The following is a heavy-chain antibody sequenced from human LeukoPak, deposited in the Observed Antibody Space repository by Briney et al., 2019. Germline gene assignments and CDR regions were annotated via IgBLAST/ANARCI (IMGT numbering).Heavy chain of an antibody. CDR2: IRYDGSNK. D-gene: IGHD6-19*01. Sequence: GALRLSCAASGFTFSSYGMHWVRQAPGKGLEWVAFIRYDGSNKYYADSVKGRFTISRDNSKTTLYLHVNSLRVEDTAVYYCARSNGWYLDYWGQGTLVTVSS. CDR1: GFTFSSYG. V-gene: IGHV3-30*02. CDR3: ARSNGWYLDY. J-gene: IGHJ4*02.